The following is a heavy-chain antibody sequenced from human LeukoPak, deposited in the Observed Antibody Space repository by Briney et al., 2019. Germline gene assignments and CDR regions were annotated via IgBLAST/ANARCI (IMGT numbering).Heavy chain of an antibody. CDR1: GYTFTASY. J-gene: IGHJ4*02. D-gene: IGHD3-22*01. CDR2: INPSGGST. Sequence: ASVKVSCKASGYTFTASYMHWVRQAPGQGLEWMGIINPSGGSTSYAQKFQGRVTMTRDTSTSTVYMELSSLRSEDTAVYYCARLHYDSSGYYTGFDYWGQGTLVTVSS. V-gene: IGHV1-46*01. CDR3: ARLHYDSSGYYTGFDY.